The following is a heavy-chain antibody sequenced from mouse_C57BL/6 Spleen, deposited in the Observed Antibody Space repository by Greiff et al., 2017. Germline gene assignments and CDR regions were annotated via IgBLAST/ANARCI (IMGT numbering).Heavy chain of an antibody. V-gene: IGHV1-53*01. J-gene: IGHJ1*03. CDR2: INPSNGGT. Sequence: VQLQQPGTELVKPGASVKLSCKASGYTFTSYWMHWVKQRPGQGLEWIGNINPSNGGTNYNEKFKSKATLTVDKSSSTAYMQLSSLTSEDSAVYYCARSRITTVVDWYFDVWGTWTTVTVSS. CDR3: ARSRITTVVDWYFDV. CDR1: GYTFTSYW. D-gene: IGHD1-1*01.